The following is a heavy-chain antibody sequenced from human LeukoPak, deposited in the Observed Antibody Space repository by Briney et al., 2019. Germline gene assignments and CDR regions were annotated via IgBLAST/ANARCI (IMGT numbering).Heavy chain of an antibody. CDR2: ISWNSGSI. V-gene: IGHV3-9*01. CDR1: GFTFDDYA. CDR3: ANALLWFGELRD. Sequence: PGRSLRLSCAASGFTFDDYAMHWVRQAPGKGLEWVSGISWNSGSIGYADSVKGRFTISRDNAKNSLYLQMNSLRAEDTALYYCANALLWFGELRDWGQGTLVTVSS. D-gene: IGHD3-10*01. J-gene: IGHJ4*02.